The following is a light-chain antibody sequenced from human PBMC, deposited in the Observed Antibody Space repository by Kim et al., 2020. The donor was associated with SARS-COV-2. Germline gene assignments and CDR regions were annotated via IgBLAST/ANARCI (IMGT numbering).Light chain of an antibody. CDR3: QQSNSYSLT. V-gene: IGKV1-5*03. Sequence: DIQMTQSPSTLSASVGDRVTITCRASQSISSWLAWYQQKPGKAPKLLIYKASSLEGGVPSRFSGSGSGTEFTLTISSLQPDDFATYYCQQSNSYSLTFGGGTKLEI. CDR2: KAS. CDR1: QSISSW. J-gene: IGKJ4*01.